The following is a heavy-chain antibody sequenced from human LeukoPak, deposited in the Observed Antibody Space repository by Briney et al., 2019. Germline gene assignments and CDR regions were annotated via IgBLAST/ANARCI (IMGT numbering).Heavy chain of an antibody. CDR3: ARDPTPYYDFWSGYYGPPGFDY. CDR2: ISGSGGST. V-gene: IGHV3-23*01. D-gene: IGHD3-3*01. Sequence: GGSLRLSCAASGFTFSSYAMSWVRQAPGKGLEWVSAISGSGGSTYYADSVKGRFTISRDNSKNTQYLQMNSLRAEDTAVYYCARDPTPYYDFWSGYYGPPGFDYWGQGTLVTVSS. J-gene: IGHJ4*02. CDR1: GFTFSSYA.